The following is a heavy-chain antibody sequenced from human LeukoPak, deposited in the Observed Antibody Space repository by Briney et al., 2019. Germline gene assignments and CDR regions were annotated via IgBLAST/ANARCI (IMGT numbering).Heavy chain of an antibody. CDR1: GSSFSSYY. CDR2: VYYSGST. V-gene: IGHV4-59*01. D-gene: IGHD2-15*01. Sequence: SETLSLTCTVSGSSFSSYYWSGLRQPPGKGLEWIGYVYYSGSTNYNPSLKSRVTMSVDTSENQFSLNLRTVTAADTAVYYCGGDRWLDFWSQGTLVTVSS. J-gene: IGHJ4*02. CDR3: GGDRWLDF.